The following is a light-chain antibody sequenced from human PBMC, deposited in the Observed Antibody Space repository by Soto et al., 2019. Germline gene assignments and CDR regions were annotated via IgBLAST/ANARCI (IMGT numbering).Light chain of an antibody. CDR2: AAS. J-gene: IGKJ1*01. V-gene: IGKV1-27*01. CDR3: HQSHSTPLGR. Sequence: DIQMTQTPASVSATVGETVTIICRVSQGIRNDLGWYQQKTGKAPKSLIYAASILQSGVPHGVSGSGSGTAFTLILSSLQSEELCTYYCHQSHSTPLGRVGQGTKVDI. CDR1: QGIRND.